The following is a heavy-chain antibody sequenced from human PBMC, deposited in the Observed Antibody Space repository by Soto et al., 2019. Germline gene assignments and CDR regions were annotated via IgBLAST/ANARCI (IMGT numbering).Heavy chain of an antibody. CDR3: ARNLYNTGDFDH. CDR2: MTPNSGNT. CDR1: GYTFTDYD. Sequence: QVQLMQSGAEVRKPGASVKVSCKASGYTFTDYDINWVRQATGQGLGWLGWMTPNSGNTGYAQKFQGRVTMTRDTSRSTAYMELSSLTSEDTAVYYCARNLYNTGDFDHWGQGTLVTVSS. V-gene: IGHV1-8*02. D-gene: IGHD3-16*01. J-gene: IGHJ4*02.